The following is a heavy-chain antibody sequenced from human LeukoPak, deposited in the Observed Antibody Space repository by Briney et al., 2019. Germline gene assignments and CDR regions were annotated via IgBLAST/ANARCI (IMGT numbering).Heavy chain of an antibody. V-gene: IGHV4-30-4*08. Sequence: SETLSLTCTVSGGSISSGGYYWSWIRQHPGKGLEWIGYIYYSGSTYYNPSLKSRVTISVDTSKNQFSLKLSSVTAADTAVYYCARGFWDTVTTFFGVDLNWFDPWGQGTLVTVSS. CDR1: GGSISSGGYY. CDR2: IYYSGST. D-gene: IGHD4-17*01. CDR3: ARGFWDTVTTFFGVDLNWFDP. J-gene: IGHJ5*02.